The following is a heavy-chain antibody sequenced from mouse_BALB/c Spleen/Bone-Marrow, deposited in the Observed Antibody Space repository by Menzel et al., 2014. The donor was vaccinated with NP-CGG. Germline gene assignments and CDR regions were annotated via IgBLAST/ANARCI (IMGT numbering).Heavy chain of an antibody. V-gene: IGHV1S56*01. CDR2: IYPGDGST. Sequence: VQLQQSGPELVKPGALVKISCKASGYTFTSYDINWVKQWPGQGLEWIGWIYPGDGSTKYNEKFKGKATQTADKSSSTAYMQLSSLTSENSAVYFCARSGDSSGYGFAYWGQGTLVTVSA. J-gene: IGHJ3*01. CDR3: ARSGDSSGYGFAY. CDR1: GYTFTSYD. D-gene: IGHD3-2*01.